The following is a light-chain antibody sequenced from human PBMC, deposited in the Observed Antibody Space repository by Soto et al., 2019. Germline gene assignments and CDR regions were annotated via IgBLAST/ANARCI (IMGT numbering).Light chain of an antibody. V-gene: IGLV2-11*01. J-gene: IGLJ1*01. CDR2: DVT. CDR3: CSYAGSYTYG. CDR1: SSDVGGYIF. Sequence: QSVLTQPRSVSGSPGQSVTISCTGASSDVGGYIFVSWYQQHPGKAPKLMIYDVTKRPSGVPDRFSGSKSGNTASLTISWLQAEDEADYYCCSYAGSYTYGFGTGTKVTVL.